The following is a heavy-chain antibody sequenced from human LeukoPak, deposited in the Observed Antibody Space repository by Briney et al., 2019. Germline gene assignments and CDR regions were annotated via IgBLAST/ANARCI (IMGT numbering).Heavy chain of an antibody. V-gene: IGHV3-48*01. CDR1: GFTFSSYS. CDR2: ISSSSSTI. D-gene: IGHD3-9*01. CDR3: ARAGGDILTGYRPAFDY. J-gene: IGHJ4*02. Sequence: PGGSLRLSCAASGFTFSSYSMNWVRQAPGKGLEWVSYISSSSSTIYYADSVKGRFTISRDNAKNSLYLQMNSLRAEDTAVYYCARAGGDILTGYRPAFDYWGQGTLVTVSS.